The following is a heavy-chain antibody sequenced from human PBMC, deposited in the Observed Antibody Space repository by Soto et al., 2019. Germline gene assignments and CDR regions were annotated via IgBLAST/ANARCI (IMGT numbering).Heavy chain of an antibody. CDR1: GGSISISNFY. J-gene: IGHJ3*02. D-gene: IGHD4-17*01. Sequence: PSETLSLTCSVSGGSISISNFYWGWVRQPPGRGLEWIGSLYYGGSAYYNPSLRSRVTISVDTSKNQFSLKLSSVTAADTALYYCARYGDPPDAFDIWGQGTMVTVSS. V-gene: IGHV4-39*01. CDR2: LYYGGSA. CDR3: ARYGDPPDAFDI.